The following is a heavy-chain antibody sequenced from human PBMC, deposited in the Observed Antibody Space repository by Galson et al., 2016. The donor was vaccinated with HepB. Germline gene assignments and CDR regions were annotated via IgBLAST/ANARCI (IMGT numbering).Heavy chain of an antibody. CDR3: ARRGTAGGLDL. CDR2: FENNANSHTI. CDR1: GFTVSDYD. Sequence: SLRLSCAASGFTVSDYDMDWVRQAPGKGLEWVGRFENNANSHTILYAASVRGRFSISRDALKNSLDLEMNSLKTDDTAVYFCARRGTAGGLDLWGQGTMVAVSS. D-gene: IGHD1-7*01. V-gene: IGHV3-72*01. J-gene: IGHJ3*01.